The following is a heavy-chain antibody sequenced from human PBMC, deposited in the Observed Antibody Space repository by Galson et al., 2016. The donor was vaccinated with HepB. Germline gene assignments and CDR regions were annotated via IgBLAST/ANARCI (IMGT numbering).Heavy chain of an antibody. J-gene: IGHJ4*02. CDR1: GYTLTTYA. V-gene: IGHV1-3*01. Sequence: SVKVSCKASGYTLTTYAMHWVRQAPGQRLEWMGWINAGNGNTKYSPKFRGRVTITRDTSASTAYMELSSLRSEDTAIYYCARGRRITTGQGVVMTTTVFDYWGQGTLVTVSS. CDR2: INAGNGNT. CDR3: ARGRRITTGQGVVMTTTVFDY. D-gene: IGHD3-10*01.